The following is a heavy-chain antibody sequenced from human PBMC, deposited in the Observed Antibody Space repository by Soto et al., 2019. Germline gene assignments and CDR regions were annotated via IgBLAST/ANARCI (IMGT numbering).Heavy chain of an antibody. D-gene: IGHD2-15*01. CDR2: ISYDGSNK. CDR3: AKAAVEDYFDY. CDR1: GFTFDNCG. V-gene: IGHV3-30*18. Sequence: VQLVESGGGVVQPGRSLRLSCAASGFTFDNCGIHWVRQAPGKGLEWVALISYDGSNKYYADSVKGRFTISRDNSKNTVYLQMNSLRAEDTAVYYCAKAAVEDYFDYWGQGTLVTVSS. J-gene: IGHJ4*02.